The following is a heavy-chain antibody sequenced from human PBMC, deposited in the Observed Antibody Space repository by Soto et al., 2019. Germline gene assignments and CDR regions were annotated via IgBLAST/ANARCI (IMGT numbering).Heavy chain of an antibody. CDR1: GFTFSSYA. J-gene: IGHJ4*02. V-gene: IGHV3-23*01. Sequence: EVQLLESGGGLVQPGGSLRLSCAASGFTFSSYAMSWVRQAPGKGVVWVSAISGSGGSTYYADSVKGRFTISRDNSKNTLYLQMISLRAEDTAVYYCARRSSGWYFDYWGQGTLVTVSS. CDR3: ARRSSGWYFDY. CDR2: ISGSGGST. D-gene: IGHD6-19*01.